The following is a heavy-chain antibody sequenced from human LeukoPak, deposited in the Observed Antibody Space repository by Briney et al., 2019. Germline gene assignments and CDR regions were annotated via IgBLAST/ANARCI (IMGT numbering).Heavy chain of an antibody. J-gene: IGHJ4*02. CDR2: IKSKADGGTT. CDR1: GFTFSNAW. D-gene: IGHD3-10*01. V-gene: IGHV3-15*01. CDR3: TLPWGSGSYYDY. Sequence: GGSLRLSCAASGFTFSNAWLNWVRQAPGKGLEWVGHIKSKADGGTTDYAAPVKGRFTISRDDSKNTLFLQMNSLKTEDTAVYYCTLPWGSGSYYDYWGQGTLVTVSS.